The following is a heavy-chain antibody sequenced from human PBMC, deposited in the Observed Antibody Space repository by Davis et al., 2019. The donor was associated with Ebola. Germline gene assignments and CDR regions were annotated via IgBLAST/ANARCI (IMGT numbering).Heavy chain of an antibody. Sequence: GESLKISCEGFGYSFTDHWITWVRQMPGKGLEWMGRIDPSDSYSNYSPSFQGHVTFSADKSISTVYLQWRSLKASDTAMYFCARHFVGKLFGMDVWGQGTTVTVSS. J-gene: IGHJ6*02. CDR1: GYSFTDHW. CDR3: ARHFVGKLFGMDV. V-gene: IGHV5-10-1*01. CDR2: IDPSDSYS. D-gene: IGHD3-3*02.